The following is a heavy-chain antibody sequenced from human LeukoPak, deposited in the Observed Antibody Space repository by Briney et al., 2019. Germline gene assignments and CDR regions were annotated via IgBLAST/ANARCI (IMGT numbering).Heavy chain of an antibody. J-gene: IGHJ6*02. CDR2: IYYSGST. V-gene: IGHV4-39*01. CDR1: GGSISSSSYY. CDR3: ARLPYYYGSGSENYYYYGMDV. D-gene: IGHD3-10*01. Sequence: PSETLSLTCTVSGGSISSSSYYWGWIRQPPGKGLEWIGSIYYSGSTYYNPSLKSRVTISVDTSKNQFSLKLSSVTAADTAVYYCARLPYYYGSGSENYYYYGMDVWGQGTTVTVSS.